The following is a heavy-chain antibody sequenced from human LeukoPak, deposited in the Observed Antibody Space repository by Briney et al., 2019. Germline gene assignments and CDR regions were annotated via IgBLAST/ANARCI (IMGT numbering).Heavy chain of an antibody. Sequence: GGSLRLSCAASGFTFSNAWMSWGRQAPGKGVEWIGRIKNKADGGTKDYAARGRGRLTIVRDERKETLYLQITSLRTEDTAVYYCSPLGGSGYHDYWSFNLWGRGTLVTVSS. CDR3: SPLGGSGYHDYWSFNL. J-gene: IGHJ2*01. CDR2: IKNKADGGTK. D-gene: IGHD3-22*01. CDR1: GFTFSNAW. V-gene: IGHV3-15*01.